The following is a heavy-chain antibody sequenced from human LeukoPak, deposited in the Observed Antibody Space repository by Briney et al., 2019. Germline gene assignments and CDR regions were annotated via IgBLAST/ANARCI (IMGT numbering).Heavy chain of an antibody. CDR2: ISASADRT. CDR1: GFTFSTYA. Sequence: GGSLRLSCAASGFTFSTYAMTWVRQAPGKGLEWVSSISASADRTYYADSVKGRFTISRDNSKNTLDLQMNSLRAEDTAVFYCAKGAYKGDFFDYWGQGCLVTVSS. V-gene: IGHV3-23*01. D-gene: IGHD1-14*01. CDR3: AKGAYKGDFFDY. J-gene: IGHJ4*02.